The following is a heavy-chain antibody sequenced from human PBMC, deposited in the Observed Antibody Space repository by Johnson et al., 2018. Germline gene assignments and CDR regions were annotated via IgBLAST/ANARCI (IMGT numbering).Heavy chain of an antibody. D-gene: IGHD4-23*01. CDR1: GFTFSSYA. CDR3: AKDNTVVTPTLCYCQH. V-gene: IGHV3-NL1*01. J-gene: IGHJ1*01. Sequence: QVQLGESGGGVVQPGRSLRLSCAASGFTFSSYAMHWVRQAPGKGLEWVSVIYSGGNTYYADSVKGRFTISRDNSKKTLYLQMNSLRAEDTAVYYCAKDNTVVTPTLCYCQHWGQGTLVTVSS. CDR2: IYSGGNT.